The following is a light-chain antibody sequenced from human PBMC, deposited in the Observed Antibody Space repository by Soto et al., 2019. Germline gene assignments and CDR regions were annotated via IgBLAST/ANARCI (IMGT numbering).Light chain of an antibody. J-gene: IGLJ1*01. CDR1: SSDVGSYNL. CDR3: CSYPGGSTYV. V-gene: IGLV2-23*01. Sequence: QSVLTQPASVSGSPGQSITISCTGTSSDVGSYNLVSWYQHHPGKAPKFMIYEGTKRPSGVSSRFSGSKSGNTASLTISGLQAQEEAYDYCCSYPGGSTYVFGTATKVTVL. CDR2: EGT.